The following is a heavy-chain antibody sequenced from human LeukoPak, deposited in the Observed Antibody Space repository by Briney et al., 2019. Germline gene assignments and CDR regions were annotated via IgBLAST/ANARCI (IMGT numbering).Heavy chain of an antibody. Sequence: ASVKVSCKASGYTFTGYYMHWVRQAPGQGLEWMGIINPSGGSTSYAQKFQGRVTMTRDTSISTAYMELSRLRSDDTAVYYCARDPDHHYYGSGSYNDYWGQGTLVTVSS. V-gene: IGHV1-46*01. J-gene: IGHJ4*02. CDR2: INPSGGST. CDR1: GYTFTGYY. D-gene: IGHD3-10*01. CDR3: ARDPDHHYYGSGSYNDY.